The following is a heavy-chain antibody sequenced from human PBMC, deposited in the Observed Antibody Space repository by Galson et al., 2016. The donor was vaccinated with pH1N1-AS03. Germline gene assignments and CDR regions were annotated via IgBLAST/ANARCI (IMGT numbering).Heavy chain of an antibody. CDR3: VAYDWGRPDF. CDR1: GFTLSAYR. CDR2: ISRDGSTR. Sequence: SLRLSCAVSGFTLSAYRMYWVRQTPGKRPVWVSRISRDGSTREHADSVKGRFSVSRDNARNTLHLHMSNLRDDDTAVYYCVAYDWGRPDFWGQGTLVTVSS. J-gene: IGHJ4*02. V-gene: IGHV3-74*03. D-gene: IGHD3-16*01.